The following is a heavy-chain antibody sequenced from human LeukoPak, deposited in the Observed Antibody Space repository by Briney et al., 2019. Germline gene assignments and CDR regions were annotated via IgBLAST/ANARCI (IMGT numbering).Heavy chain of an antibody. CDR2: ISGGGDST. CDR1: GFTFSNSA. CDR3: ARTRYYDFPGLDPYGTDV. V-gene: IGHV3-23*01. Sequence: PGGSLRLSCEASGFTFSNSAMSWVRQAPGKGLDWFSAISGGGDSTYYADSVKGRFTISRDNSKNTLYLQMNDMRSEDTAVYYCARTRYYDFPGLDPYGTDVWGQGTTVTVSS. D-gene: IGHD3-3*01. J-gene: IGHJ6*02.